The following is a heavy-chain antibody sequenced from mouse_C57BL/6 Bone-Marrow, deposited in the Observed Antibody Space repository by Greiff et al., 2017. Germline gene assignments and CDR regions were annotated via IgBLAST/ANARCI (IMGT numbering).Heavy chain of an antibody. Sequence: VQLQQPGAELVKPGASVKLSCKASGYTFTSYWMHWVKQRPGRGLEWIGRIDPNSGGTKYNEKFKSKATLTVDKPSSTAYMQLSSLTSEDSAVYYGARGYSNSYYYAMDYWGQGTSVTVSS. CDR1: GYTFTSYW. D-gene: IGHD2-5*01. CDR3: ARGYSNSYYYAMDY. J-gene: IGHJ4*01. V-gene: IGHV1-72*01. CDR2: IDPNSGGT.